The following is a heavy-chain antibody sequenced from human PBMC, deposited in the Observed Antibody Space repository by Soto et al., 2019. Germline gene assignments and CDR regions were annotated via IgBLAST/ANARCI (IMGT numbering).Heavy chain of an antibody. CDR2: ISSSSSYI. CDR1: GFTFSSYS. CDR3: ARDQPGYSYGYGLGY. V-gene: IGHV3-21*01. Sequence: EVQLVESGGGLVKPGGPLRLSCAASGFTFSSYSMNWVRQAPGKGLEWVSSISSSSSYIYYADSVKGRFTIPRDNAKNSLYLQMNSLRAEDTAVYYCARDQPGYSYGYGLGYWGQGTLVTVSS. D-gene: IGHD5-18*01. J-gene: IGHJ4*02.